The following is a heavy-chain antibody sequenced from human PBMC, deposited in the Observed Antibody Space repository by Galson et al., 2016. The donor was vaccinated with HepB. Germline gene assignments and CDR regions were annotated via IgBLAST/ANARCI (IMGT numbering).Heavy chain of an antibody. J-gene: IGHJ4*02. CDR1: GFIFTNYW. D-gene: IGHD4-11*01. CDR2: IDPSDSYT. Sequence: QSGAEVKKPGESLKISCKGSGFIFTNYWITWVRQMPGNGLEWMGRIDPSDSYTNYSPSFQGHVTISVDKSISTAYLQWSSLKASDTAMYYCARTTDNDYWGQGTLVTVSS. CDR3: ARTTDNDY. V-gene: IGHV5-10-1*01.